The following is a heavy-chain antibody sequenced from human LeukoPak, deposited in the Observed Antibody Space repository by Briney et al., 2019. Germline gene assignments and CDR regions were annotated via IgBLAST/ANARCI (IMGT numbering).Heavy chain of an antibody. V-gene: IGHV4-39*01. CDR2: IYYSGST. CDR1: GGSISSSSYY. J-gene: IGHJ4*02. D-gene: IGHD2-2*01. CDR3: ATTSGYCSITNCPKTHFDY. Sequence: SETLSLTCTVSGGSISSSSYYWGWVRQPPGKGLEWIGSIYYSGSTYYNPSLKSRVTISVDTSKNQFSLRVSSVAAADTAVYYCATTSGYCSITNCPKTHFDYWGQGTLVTVSS.